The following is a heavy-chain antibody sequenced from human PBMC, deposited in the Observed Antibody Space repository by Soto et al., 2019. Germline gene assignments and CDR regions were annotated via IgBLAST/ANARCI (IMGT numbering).Heavy chain of an antibody. D-gene: IGHD3-10*01. V-gene: IGHV3-30-3*01. CDR1: GFTFSSYA. CDR3: AREGQYYYGPAGHFDY. J-gene: IGHJ4*02. Sequence: QVQLVESGGGVVQPGRSLRLSCAASGFTFSSYAMHWVRQAPGKGLEWVAVISYDGSNKYYADSVKVRFTISRDNSTNSLYLQMNSLRAEDTAVYYCAREGQYYYGPAGHFDYWGQGTLVTVSS. CDR2: ISYDGSNK.